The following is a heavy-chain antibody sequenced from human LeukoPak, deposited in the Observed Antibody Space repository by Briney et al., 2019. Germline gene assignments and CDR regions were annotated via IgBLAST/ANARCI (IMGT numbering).Heavy chain of an antibody. CDR1: GGSISSYY. CDR2: IYYSGST. Sequence: SETLSLTCTVSGGSISSYYWSWIRQPPGKGLEWIGSIYYSGSTYYNPSLKSRVTISVDTSKNQFSLKLSSVTAADTAVYYCASYSGYDYDDAFDIWGQGTMVTVSS. V-gene: IGHV4-59*01. D-gene: IGHD5-12*01. CDR3: ASYSGYDYDDAFDI. J-gene: IGHJ3*02.